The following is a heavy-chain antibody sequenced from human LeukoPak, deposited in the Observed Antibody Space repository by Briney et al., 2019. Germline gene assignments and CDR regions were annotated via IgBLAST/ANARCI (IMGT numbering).Heavy chain of an antibody. Sequence: GGSLRLSCAASGFTFSSYSMNWVRQAPGKGLEWVSSISSSSSYIYYADSVKGRFTISKDNAKNSLYLQMNSLRAEDTAVYYCARDGHYDILTGYFQDWGQGTLVTVSS. D-gene: IGHD3-9*01. CDR3: ARDGHYDILTGYFQD. CDR1: GFTFSSYS. CDR2: ISSSSSYI. J-gene: IGHJ1*01. V-gene: IGHV3-21*04.